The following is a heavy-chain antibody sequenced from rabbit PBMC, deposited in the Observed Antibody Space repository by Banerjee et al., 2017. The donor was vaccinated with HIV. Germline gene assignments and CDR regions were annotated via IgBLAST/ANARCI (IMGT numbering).Heavy chain of an antibody. V-gene: IGHV1S45*01. Sequence: EESGGDLVKPEGSLTLTCTASGFSFSSSYWICWVRQAPGKGLEWIACIYSSGSTYYASWAKGRFTISKTSSTTVTLQMTSLTAADTATYFCARGDVIADYPDYTYMGLWGPGTLVTVS. D-gene: IGHD7-1*01. CDR2: IYSSGST. CDR3: ARGDVIADYPDYTYMGL. J-gene: IGHJ4*01. CDR1: GFSFSSSYW.